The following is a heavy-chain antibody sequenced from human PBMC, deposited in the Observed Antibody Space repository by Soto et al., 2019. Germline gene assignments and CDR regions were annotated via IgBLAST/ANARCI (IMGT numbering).Heavy chain of an antibody. J-gene: IGHJ3*01. Sequence: QITLKESGPTLVKPTQTLTLTCTCSGFSLTSSGLGVGWIRQAPGKFLEWLAIIYWDDDKRYSPPLKSTLAITNDTSKNEVVLTMTDVNPVDTATYYCAHRIFTSGSFSAFDVWGQGTLVIVSS. CDR2: IYWDDDK. V-gene: IGHV2-5*02. D-gene: IGHD3-10*01. CDR3: AHRIFTSGSFSAFDV. CDR1: GFSLTSSGLG.